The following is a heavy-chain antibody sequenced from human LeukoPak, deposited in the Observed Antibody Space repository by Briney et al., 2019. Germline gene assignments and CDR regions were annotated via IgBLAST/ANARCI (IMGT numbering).Heavy chain of an antibody. CDR3: ARHMVPKSYDSKNWFDP. Sequence: SETLSLTCTVSGGSISSYYWSLIRQPPGKGLEWIGYSYYSGSTNYNPSLKSRVTISVDTSKNQFSLKLSSVTAADTAVYYCARHMVPKSYDSKNWFDPWGQGTLVTVSS. V-gene: IGHV4-59*08. D-gene: IGHD3-22*01. CDR1: GGSISSYY. CDR2: SYYSGST. J-gene: IGHJ5*02.